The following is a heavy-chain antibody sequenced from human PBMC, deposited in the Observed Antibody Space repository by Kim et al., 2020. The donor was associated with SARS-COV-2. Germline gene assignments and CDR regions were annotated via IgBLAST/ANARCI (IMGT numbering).Heavy chain of an antibody. J-gene: IGHJ4*02. Sequence: GGSLRLSCAASGFTFSSYSMNWVRQAPGKGLEWVSSISSSSSYIYYADSVKGRFTISRDNAKNSLYLQMNSLRAEDTAVYYCARGVPYGDYGSSHFLAWGQGTLVTVSS. V-gene: IGHV3-21*04. D-gene: IGHD4-17*01. CDR3: ARGVPYGDYGSSHFLA. CDR2: ISSSSSYI. CDR1: GFTFSSYS.